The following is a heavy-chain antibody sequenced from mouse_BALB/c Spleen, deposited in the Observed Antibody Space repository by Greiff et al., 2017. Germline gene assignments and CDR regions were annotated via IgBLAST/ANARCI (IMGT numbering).Heavy chain of an antibody. Sequence: QVQLQQSGAELAKPGASVKMSCKASGYTFTSYWMHWVKQRPGQGLEWIGYINPSTGYTEYNQKFKDKATLTADKSSSTAYMQLSSLTSEDSAVYYCAYDGYPYAMDYWGQGTSVTVSS. CDR2: INPSTGYT. D-gene: IGHD2-3*01. V-gene: IGHV1-7*01. J-gene: IGHJ4*01. CDR1: GYTFTSYW. CDR3: AYDGYPYAMDY.